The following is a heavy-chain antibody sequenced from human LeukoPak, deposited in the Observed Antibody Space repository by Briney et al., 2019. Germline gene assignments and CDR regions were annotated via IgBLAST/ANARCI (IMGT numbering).Heavy chain of an antibody. D-gene: IGHD2-15*01. CDR1: GFTFSSYS. CDR2: ISSSSTLI. V-gene: IGHV3-48*04. J-gene: IGHJ4*02. CDR3: ARDPLYDIVVVVAKGVTTPSFDY. Sequence: GGSLRLSCAASGFTFSSYSMNWVRQAPGKGLEWFSYISSSSTLIYYADSVKGRFTISRDNAKNSLYLQMNSLRAEDTAVYYCARDPLYDIVVVVAKGVTTPSFDYWGQGTLVTVSS.